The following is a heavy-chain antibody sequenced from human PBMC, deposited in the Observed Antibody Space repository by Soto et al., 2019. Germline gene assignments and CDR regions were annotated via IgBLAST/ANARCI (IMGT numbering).Heavy chain of an antibody. CDR2: IKQDGSEK. CDR1: GFTFSSYW. J-gene: IGHJ4*02. CDR3: ARGSSFIAAAGPFDY. Sequence: GGSLRLSCAASGFTFSSYWMSRVRQAPGKGLEWVANIKQDGSEKYYVDSVKGRFTISRDNAKNSLYLQMNSLRAEDTAVYYCARGSSFIAAAGPFDYWGQGTLVTVSS. V-gene: IGHV3-7*01. D-gene: IGHD6-13*01.